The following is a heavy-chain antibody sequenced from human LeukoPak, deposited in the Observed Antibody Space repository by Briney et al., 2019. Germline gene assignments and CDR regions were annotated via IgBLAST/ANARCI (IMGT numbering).Heavy chain of an antibody. CDR3: ARDKLGLGELSLYDQ. J-gene: IGHJ5*02. V-gene: IGHV1-2*02. CDR1: EYTLTGYY. D-gene: IGHD3-16*02. Sequence: GASVKVSCKASEYTLTGYYMHWVRQAPGQGLEWMGWMNPNSGGTKYAQKFQGRVTMTRDTSISTAYMELSRLRSDDTAMYYCARDKLGLGELSLYDQWGQGTLVIVFS. CDR2: MNPNSGGT.